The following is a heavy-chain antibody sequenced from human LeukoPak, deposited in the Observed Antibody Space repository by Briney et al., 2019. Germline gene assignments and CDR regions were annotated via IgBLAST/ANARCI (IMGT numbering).Heavy chain of an antibody. CDR1: GYTLTELS. V-gene: IGHV1-24*01. CDR3: ATGIYGYSYGPFDY. Sequence: GASVKVSCKVSGYTLTELSMHWVRQAPGKGLEWRGGFDPEDGETIYAQKFQGRVTMTEDTSTDTAYMELSSLRSEDTAVYYCATGIYGYSYGPFDYWGQGTLVTVSS. J-gene: IGHJ4*02. CDR2: FDPEDGET. D-gene: IGHD5-18*01.